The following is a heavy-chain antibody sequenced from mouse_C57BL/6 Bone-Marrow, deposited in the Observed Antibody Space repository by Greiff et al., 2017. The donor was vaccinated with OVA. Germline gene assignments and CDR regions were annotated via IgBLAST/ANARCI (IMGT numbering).Heavy chain of an antibody. CDR1: GFTFSSYA. V-gene: IGHV5-4*01. J-gene: IGHJ2*01. CDR3: ARDSPYDYFDY. Sequence: EVMLVESGGGLVKPGGSLKLSCAASGFTFSSYAMSWVRQTPEKRLEWVATISDGGSYTYYPDNVKGRFPISRDNAKNNLYLQMSHLKSEDTAMYYCARDSPYDYFDYWGQGTTLTVSS. D-gene: IGHD2-3*01. CDR2: ISDGGSYT.